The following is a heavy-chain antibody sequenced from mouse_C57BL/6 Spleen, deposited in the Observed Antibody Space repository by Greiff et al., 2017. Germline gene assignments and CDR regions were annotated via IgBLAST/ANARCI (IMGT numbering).Heavy chain of an antibody. CDR1: GYTFTDYY. D-gene: IGHD2-3*01. CDR2: INPNNGGT. J-gene: IGHJ3*01. V-gene: IGHV1-26*01. CDR3: ARDDGYYGFAY. Sequence: VQLQQSGPELVKPGASVKISCKASGYTFTDYYMNWVKQSPGKSLEWIGDINPNNGGTSYNQKFKGKATLTVDKSSSTAYMELRSLTSEDSAVYYCARDDGYYGFAYWGQGTLVTVSA.